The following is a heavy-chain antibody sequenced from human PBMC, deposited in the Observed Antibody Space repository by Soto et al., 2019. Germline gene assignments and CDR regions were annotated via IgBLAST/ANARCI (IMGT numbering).Heavy chain of an antibody. CDR1: GYTFTSYG. D-gene: IGHD3-22*01. J-gene: IGHJ6*02. CDR2: ISAYNGNT. Sequence: QVQLVQSGAEVKKPGASVKVSCKASGYTFTSYGISWVRQAPGQGLEWMGWISAYNGNTNYAQKLQGRVTMTTDTSTSTAYMELRSLRSDDTAVYYCARDRPHGYYDRSGYYYGMDVWGQGTTVTVSS. CDR3: ARDRPHGYYDRSGYYYGMDV. V-gene: IGHV1-18*04.